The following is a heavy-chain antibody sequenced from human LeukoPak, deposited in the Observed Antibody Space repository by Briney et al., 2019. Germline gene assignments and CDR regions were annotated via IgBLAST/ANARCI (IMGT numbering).Heavy chain of an antibody. CDR3: AVARGLTDPLDF. V-gene: IGHV1-58*01. J-gene: IGHJ4*02. D-gene: IGHD3-10*01. CDR2: IVVGSGYT. Sequence: TSVKVSCKGSRFTFSSPTVQWVRQARGQRLEWIGRIVVGSGYTNYAQKFQERVTFTGDMSTGTVYMELSSLRSEDTAVYYCAVARGLTDPLDFWGQGTLVTVSS. CDR1: RFTFSSPT.